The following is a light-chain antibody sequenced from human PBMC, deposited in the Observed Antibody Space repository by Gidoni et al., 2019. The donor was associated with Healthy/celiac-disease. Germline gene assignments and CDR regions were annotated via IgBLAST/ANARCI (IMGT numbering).Light chain of an antibody. CDR3: QQYNNWPGT. V-gene: IGKV3-15*01. Sequence: EIVMTQSPATLSVSPGERATLSCRASQSVSSNLAWYQQKPGQAPRLLISGASTRATGIPATFSGSGSGTEFTLTISSLQSEDFAVYYCQQYNNWPGTFGQGTKVEIK. CDR2: GAS. CDR1: QSVSSN. J-gene: IGKJ1*01.